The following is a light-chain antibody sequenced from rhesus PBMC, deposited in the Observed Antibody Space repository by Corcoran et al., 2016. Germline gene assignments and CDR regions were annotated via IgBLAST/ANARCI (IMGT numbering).Light chain of an antibody. CDR2: KAS. V-gene: IGKV1-21*01. CDR3: QQFNTAPWT. J-gene: IGKJ1*01. Sequence: DIQMTQSPSSLSASVGDRVTITCRASQGISTWLAWYQQKPGKAPKLLIYKASGLQSGVPSRFSGNGSGTVFTHTISNLQPEDFAAYYCQQFNTAPWTFGQGTKVEIK. CDR1: QGISTW.